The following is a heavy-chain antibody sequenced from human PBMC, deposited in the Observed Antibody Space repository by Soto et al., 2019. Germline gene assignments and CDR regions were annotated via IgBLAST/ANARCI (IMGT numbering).Heavy chain of an antibody. Sequence: QVQLVESGGGVVQPGRSLRLSCAASGFTFSNYAIHWVRQAPGKGLEWVAVISHEGNNEFYADSVRGRFTISRDNSENTVYLQMDSLRTEDTAVYYCARFSGGSDPWGQGTLVTVSS. V-gene: IGHV3-30-3*01. CDR1: GFTFSNYA. CDR3: ARFSGGSDP. J-gene: IGHJ5*02. D-gene: IGHD3-10*01. CDR2: ISHEGNNE.